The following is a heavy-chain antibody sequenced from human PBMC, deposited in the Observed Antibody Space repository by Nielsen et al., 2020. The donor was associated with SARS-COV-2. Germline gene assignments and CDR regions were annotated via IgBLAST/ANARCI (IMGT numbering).Heavy chain of an antibody. Sequence: GESLKISCEASGITYINYGMSWVRQARGKGLEWVSSIGTSGGNSYYSDSVKGRFTISRDISKNTLFLQMNSLRAEDTALYYCTTRTFYLDYWGQGTLVTVSS. CDR2: IGTSGGNS. V-gene: IGHV3-23*01. J-gene: IGHJ4*02. D-gene: IGHD1-1*01. CDR1: GITYINYG. CDR3: TTRTFYLDY.